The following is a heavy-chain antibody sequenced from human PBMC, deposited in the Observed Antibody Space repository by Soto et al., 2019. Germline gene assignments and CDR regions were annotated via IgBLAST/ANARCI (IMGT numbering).Heavy chain of an antibody. CDR2: IFVDSTTI. Sequence: GGSLRLSCVASGFSFSSYSLVWVRQAPGKGLEWVSYIFVDSTTIYYADSVKGRFTVSRDNAQNSLFLVINSLRAEDTAVYYCARDRDWAFDYWGQGTLVIVS. V-gene: IGHV3-48*04. CDR3: ARDRDWAFDY. D-gene: IGHD3-9*01. CDR1: GFSFSSYS. J-gene: IGHJ4*02.